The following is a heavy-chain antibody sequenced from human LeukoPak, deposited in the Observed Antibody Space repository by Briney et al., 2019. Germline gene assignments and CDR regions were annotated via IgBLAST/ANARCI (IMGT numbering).Heavy chain of an antibody. D-gene: IGHD6-13*01. J-gene: IGHJ4*02. CDR1: GGSFSGYY. CDR3: ARHFRPGYSSSWSY. V-gene: IGHV4-34*01. Sequence: PSETPSLTCAVYGGSFSGYYWSWIRQPPGKGLEWIGEINHSGSTNYNPSLKSRVTISVDTSKNQFSLKLSSVTAADTAVYYCARHFRPGYSSSWSYWGQGTLVTVSS. CDR2: INHSGST.